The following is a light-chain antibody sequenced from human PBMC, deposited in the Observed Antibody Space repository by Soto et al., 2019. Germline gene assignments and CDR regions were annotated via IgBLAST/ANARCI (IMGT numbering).Light chain of an antibody. CDR2: DVG. CDR3: CSYAGTYTFSYV. CDR1: SSDVGGYNY. Sequence: QSALTQPRSVSGSPGQSVTISCTGTSSDVGGYNYVSWYQQHPAKAPKLMIYDVGKRPSGVPDRFSGSKSGNTASLTISGLQAEDEADYYCCSYAGTYTFSYVFGTGTKVTVL. V-gene: IGLV2-11*01. J-gene: IGLJ1*01.